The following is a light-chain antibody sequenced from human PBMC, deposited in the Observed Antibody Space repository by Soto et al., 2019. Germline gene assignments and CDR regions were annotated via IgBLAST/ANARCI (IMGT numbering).Light chain of an antibody. CDR3: QQYYSYPPIT. V-gene: IGKV3-15*01. CDR1: QRIGGN. Sequence: EIVMTQSPATLSVSPGERATLSCRATQRIGGNLAWYQQKPGQAPRLLIFGASTRATGVPARFSGSGSGTQFTLTISSLQSEDFAFYYCQQYYSYPPITFGQGTRLEIK. CDR2: GAS. J-gene: IGKJ5*01.